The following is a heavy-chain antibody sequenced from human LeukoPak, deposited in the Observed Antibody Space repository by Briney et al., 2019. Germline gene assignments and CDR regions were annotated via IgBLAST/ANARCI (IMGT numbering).Heavy chain of an antibody. V-gene: IGHV1-2*02. CDR2: INPNSGGT. CDR3: ARDLSVGGYNNFDY. CDR1: GYTFTGYY. J-gene: IGHJ4*02. Sequence: ASVKVSCTASGYTFTGYYMHWVRQAPGQGLEWMGWINPNSGGTNYAQKFQGRVTMTRDTSISTAYMELSRLRSDDTAVYYCARDLSVGGYNNFDYWGQGTLVTVSS. D-gene: IGHD5-24*01.